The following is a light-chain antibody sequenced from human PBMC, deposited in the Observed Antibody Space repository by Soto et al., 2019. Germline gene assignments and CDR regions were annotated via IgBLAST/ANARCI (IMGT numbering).Light chain of an antibody. CDR1: SSDVGGYNY. Sequence: SALTQPASVSGSPGQSITISCTGTSSDVGGYNYVSWYQQHPGKAHKLMIYEVSNRPSGVSNRFSGSKSSNTASRTISGLQAEDEADYYCISYTSSSTSSYVFGTGTKVTVL. CDR2: EVS. CDR3: ISYTSSSTSSYV. V-gene: IGLV2-14*01. J-gene: IGLJ1*01.